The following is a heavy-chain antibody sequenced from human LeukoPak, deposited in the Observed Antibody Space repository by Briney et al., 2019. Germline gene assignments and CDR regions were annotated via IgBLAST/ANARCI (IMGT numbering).Heavy chain of an antibody. V-gene: IGHV4-34*01. CDR1: GGSFSGYY. D-gene: IGHD3-10*01. J-gene: IGHJ3*02. CDR2: INHSGST. CDR3: ARPRRITMVRGVSAFDI. Sequence: PSETLSLTCAVYGGSFSGYYWSWIRQPPGKGLEWIGEINHSGSTNYNPSLKSRVTISVDTSKNQFSLKLSSVTAADTAVYYCARPRRITMVRGVSAFDIWGQGTMVTVSS.